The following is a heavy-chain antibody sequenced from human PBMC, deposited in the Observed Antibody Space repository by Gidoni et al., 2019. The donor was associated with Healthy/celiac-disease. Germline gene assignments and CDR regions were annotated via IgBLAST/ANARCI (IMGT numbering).Heavy chain of an antibody. Sequence: QVQLVQSGAEVTKTGSSVKVSCNASGGTFSSYAISWVRQAPGQGLEWMVGIIPIFGTANYPQKFQGRVTITADKFTSTAYMELSRLRSEDTAVYYCARAGPPVEYSSSDYYYYGMDVWGQGTTVTVSS. CDR3: ARAGPPVEYSSSDYYYYGMDV. CDR2: IIPIFGTA. J-gene: IGHJ6*02. V-gene: IGHV1-69*06. CDR1: GGTFSSYA. D-gene: IGHD6-6*01.